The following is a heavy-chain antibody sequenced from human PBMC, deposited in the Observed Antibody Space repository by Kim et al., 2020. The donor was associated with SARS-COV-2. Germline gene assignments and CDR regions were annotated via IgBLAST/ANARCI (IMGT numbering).Heavy chain of an antibody. V-gene: IGHV4-59*08. D-gene: IGHD3-10*01. CDR3: AGTVRGANFDY. Sequence: SETLSLTCSVSGVSISSYYWSWIRQPPGKGLEWIGYIYYSGSVNYNPSLRSRVTISVDTSKNQFSLKLSSVTAADTAVSYCAGTVRGANFDYWGRGALVTASS. CDR2: IYYSGSV. J-gene: IGHJ4*02. CDR1: GVSISSYY.